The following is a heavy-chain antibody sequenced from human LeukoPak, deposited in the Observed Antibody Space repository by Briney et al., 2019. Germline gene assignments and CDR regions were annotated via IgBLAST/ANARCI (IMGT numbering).Heavy chain of an antibody. J-gene: IGHJ4*02. Sequence: ASVTVSCKASGYTFTSYAMHWVRQAPGQRLEWMGWINAGNGNTKYSQKFQGRVTITRDTSASTAYMELSSLRSEDTAVYYCAGGQWLVPFDYWGQGTLVTVSS. D-gene: IGHD6-19*01. CDR3: AGGQWLVPFDY. CDR1: GYTFTSYA. V-gene: IGHV1-3*01. CDR2: INAGNGNT.